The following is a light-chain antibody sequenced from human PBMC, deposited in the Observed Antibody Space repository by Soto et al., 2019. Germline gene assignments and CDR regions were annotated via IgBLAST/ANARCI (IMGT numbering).Light chain of an antibody. CDR3: ASFRSGTILV. J-gene: IGLJ2*01. CDR2: EVN. Sequence: QSALTQPPSASGSPGQSVTISCTGTSSDVGDSNFISWYQQSPGKAPRLLIYEVNNRPSGVSRRFSGSKAGNTASLTISGLLEDDEADYFCASFRSGTILVFGSGTKLTVL. V-gene: IGLV2-14*01. CDR1: SSDVGDSNF.